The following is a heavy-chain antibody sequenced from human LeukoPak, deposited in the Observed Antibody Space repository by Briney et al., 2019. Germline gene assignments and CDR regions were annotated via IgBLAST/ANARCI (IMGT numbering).Heavy chain of an antibody. CDR2: ISYDASNK. Sequence: HTGGSLRLSCAVSGFTFSNYAMHWVRQAPGKGLEWVSFISYDASNKDYAHSVKGRFNISRDNSKNTLWLQMNSLRAEDTAVYYCARDGYYGSGSYGSYDAFDIWGQGTMVTVSS. V-gene: IGHV3-30-3*01. D-gene: IGHD3-10*01. CDR1: GFTFSNYA. J-gene: IGHJ3*02. CDR3: ARDGYYGSGSYGSYDAFDI.